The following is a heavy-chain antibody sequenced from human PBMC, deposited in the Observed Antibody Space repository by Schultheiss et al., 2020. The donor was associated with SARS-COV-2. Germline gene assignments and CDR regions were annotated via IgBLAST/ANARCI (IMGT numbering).Heavy chain of an antibody. CDR1: GYSFTSYW. V-gene: IGHV5-51*01. J-gene: IGHJ5*02. CDR2: IYPGDSDT. D-gene: IGHD6-13*01. Sequence: GGSLRLSCKGSGYSFTSYWIAWVRQMPGKGLEWMGIIYPGDSDTRYSPSFQGQVTISADKSISTAYLQWSSLKASDTAMYYCARQKQRSSSWSYNWFDPWGQGTLVTVSS. CDR3: ARQKQRSSSWSYNWFDP.